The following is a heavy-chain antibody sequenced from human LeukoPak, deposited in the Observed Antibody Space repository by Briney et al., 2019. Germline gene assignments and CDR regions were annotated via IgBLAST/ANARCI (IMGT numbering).Heavy chain of an antibody. Sequence: GGSLRLSCAASGFTFSSYWMSWVPKPPGKGLEGWANIKQDGSEKYYVDSVKGRFTISRDNAKNSLYLQMNSLRAEDTAVYYCASWSRDGYNRLDYWGQGTLVTVSS. CDR3: ASWSRDGYNRLDY. CDR1: GFTFSSYW. CDR2: IKQDGSEK. V-gene: IGHV3-7*01. J-gene: IGHJ4*02. D-gene: IGHD5-24*01.